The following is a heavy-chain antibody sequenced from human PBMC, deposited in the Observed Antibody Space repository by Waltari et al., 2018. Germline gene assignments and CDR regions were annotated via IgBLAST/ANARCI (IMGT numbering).Heavy chain of an antibody. CDR2: INDRGST. J-gene: IGHJ5*02. V-gene: IGHV4-34*01. Sequence: VSGGSFTGYYWSWIRQPPGGGLEWIGQINDRGSTIYNPSLKGRITMSEDTSKKEFSLKLRSVTAADTAVYFCARNFDYIWANYGLNWFEPWGQGTLVIVSS. D-gene: IGHD3-16*02. CDR1: GGSFTGYY. CDR3: ARNFDYIWANYGLNWFEP.